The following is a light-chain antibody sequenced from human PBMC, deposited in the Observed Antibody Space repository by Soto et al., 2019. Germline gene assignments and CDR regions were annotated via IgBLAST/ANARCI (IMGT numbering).Light chain of an antibody. CDR1: SSNIGNNY. Sequence: QSVSTQPPSVSAAPGQKVTISCSGSSSNIGNNYVSWYQQLPGTAPKLLIYENNKRPSGIPDRFSGSKSGTSATLGITGLQTGDEADYYCGTWDSSLSGGVFGGGTKLTVL. V-gene: IGLV1-51*02. CDR2: ENN. CDR3: GTWDSSLSGGV. J-gene: IGLJ2*01.